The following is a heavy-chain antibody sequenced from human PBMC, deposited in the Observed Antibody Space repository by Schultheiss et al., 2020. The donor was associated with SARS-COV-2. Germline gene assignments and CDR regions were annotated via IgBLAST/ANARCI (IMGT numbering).Heavy chain of an antibody. CDR2: ISSSSSYI. CDR1: GFTFSSYS. D-gene: IGHD3-10*01. J-gene: IGHJ6*02. CDR3: ARGGVHYYGSGSYPYYYYGMDV. V-gene: IGHV3-21*01. Sequence: GGSLRLSCAASGFTFSSYSMNWVRQAPGKGLEWVSSISSSSSYIYYADSVKGRFTISRDNAKNSLYLQMNSLRAEDTAVYYCARGGVHYYGSGSYPYYYYGMDVWGQGTTVTVSS.